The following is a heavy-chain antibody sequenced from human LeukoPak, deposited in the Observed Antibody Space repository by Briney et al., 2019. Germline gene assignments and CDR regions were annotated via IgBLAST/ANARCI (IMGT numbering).Heavy chain of an antibody. CDR3: ARVILSMGLDAFDI. CDR2: IYYSGST. J-gene: IGHJ3*02. V-gene: IGHV4-30-4*01. CDR1: GGSISSGDYY. D-gene: IGHD3-10*01. Sequence: SSETLSLTCAVSGGSISSGDYYWSWIRQPPGKGLEWIGYIYYSGSTYYNPSLKSRVTISVDTSKNQFSLKLSSVTAADTAVYYCARVILSMGLDAFDIWGQGTMVTVSS.